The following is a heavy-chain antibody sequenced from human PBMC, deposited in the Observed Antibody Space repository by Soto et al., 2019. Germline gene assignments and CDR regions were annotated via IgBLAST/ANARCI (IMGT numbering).Heavy chain of an antibody. CDR1: GFTFSDYY. D-gene: IGHD3-10*01. J-gene: IGHJ6*02. CDR2: TSVDGGER. V-gene: IGHV3-11*01. CDR3: ARPNGESMRYYHGMDV. Sequence: QVQLVESGGGLVKPGGSLTLSCVASGFTFSDYYMAWIRQTPGKGLEWVSYTSVDGGERFYADSVKGRFTISRDNARKSLSLQVNSLRDEDTAVYYWARPNGESMRYYHGMDVWGQGTTVIVSS.